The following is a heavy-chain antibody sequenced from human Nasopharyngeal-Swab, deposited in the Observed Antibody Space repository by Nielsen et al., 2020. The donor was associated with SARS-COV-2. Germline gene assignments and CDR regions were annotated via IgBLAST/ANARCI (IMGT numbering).Heavy chain of an antibody. CDR2: VNQDGSRT. V-gene: IGHV3-74*01. Sequence: GESLKISCVSSGIIFSKYLMPWIRQAPGKGLVWVSRVNQDGSRTDYADFVRGRFTISRDNAKNTLYLQMNSLRVEDTAVYYCVKHQGSSSDQWGQGTLVTVSS. CDR1: GIIFSKYL. J-gene: IGHJ4*02. CDR3: VKHQGSSSDQ.